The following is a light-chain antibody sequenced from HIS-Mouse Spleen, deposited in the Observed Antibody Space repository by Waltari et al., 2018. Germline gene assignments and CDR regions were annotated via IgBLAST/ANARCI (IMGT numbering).Light chain of an antibody. V-gene: IGKV1-9*01. Sequence: DIQLTQSPSFLSASVGDRVTITCRASHCISSYLSWYQQKPGKAPKLLIYAASTLQSGVPSRFSGSGSGTEFTLTISSLQPEDFATYYCQQLNSYPPTFGQGTKVEIK. CDR3: QQLNSYPPT. J-gene: IGKJ1*01. CDR2: AAS. CDR1: HCISSY.